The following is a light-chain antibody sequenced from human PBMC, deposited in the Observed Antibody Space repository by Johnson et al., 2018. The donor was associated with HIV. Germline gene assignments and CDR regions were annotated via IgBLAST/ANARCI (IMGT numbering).Light chain of an antibody. CDR2: SNN. CDR3: AAWDDSLNGYV. V-gene: IGLV1-44*01. CDR1: SSNIGSNT. J-gene: IGLJ1*01. Sequence: QSVLTQPPSASGTPGQRVTISCSGSSSNIGSNTVNWYQQLPGTAPKLLIYSNNQRPSGVPDRFSCSKSGTSASLAISGLQSEDEADYYCAAWDDSLNGYVFGTETKVTVL.